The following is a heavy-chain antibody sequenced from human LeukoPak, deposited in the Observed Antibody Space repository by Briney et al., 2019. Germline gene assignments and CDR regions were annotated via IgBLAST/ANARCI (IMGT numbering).Heavy chain of an antibody. V-gene: IGHV3-21*06. Sequence: GGSLRLSCAASGFTFSSYPMNWVRQAPGKGLEWVSSISSSSTYTFYADSVKGRFTISRDNTKNSLYLQMNSLRAEDTAVYYCAREAAFDMWGQGTMVTVSS. CDR3: AREAAFDM. CDR2: ISSSSTYT. CDR1: GFTFSSYP. J-gene: IGHJ3*02.